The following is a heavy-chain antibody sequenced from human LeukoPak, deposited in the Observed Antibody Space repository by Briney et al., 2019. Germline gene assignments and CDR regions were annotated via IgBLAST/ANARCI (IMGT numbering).Heavy chain of an antibody. CDR3: ARGMAQATFDY. V-gene: IGHV3-23*01. J-gene: IGHJ4*02. CDR2: ISGSGGST. D-gene: IGHD1-26*01. CDR1: GFTFSSYA. Sequence: GGSLRLSCAASGFTFSSYAMSWVRQAPGKGLEWVSAISGSGGSTYYADSVKGRFTISRDNSKNTLYLQVNSLRAEDTAVYYCARGMAQATFDYWGQGTLVTVSS.